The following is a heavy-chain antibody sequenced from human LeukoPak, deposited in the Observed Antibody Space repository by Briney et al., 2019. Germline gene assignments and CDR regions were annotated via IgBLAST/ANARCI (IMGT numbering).Heavy chain of an antibody. CDR3: ARLLPASRHYFDY. CDR1: GLTVSSEY. V-gene: IGHV3-53*01. Sequence: PGGSLRHSCAAYGLTVSSEYLAWVRQAPGKGLEWTSVIYGAGATYYADSVEGRFTISRDTYNNALYLQMNSLRVEDTAVYHCARLLPASRHYFDYWGRGTPVTVSS. CDR2: IYGAGAT. J-gene: IGHJ4*02. D-gene: IGHD6-6*01.